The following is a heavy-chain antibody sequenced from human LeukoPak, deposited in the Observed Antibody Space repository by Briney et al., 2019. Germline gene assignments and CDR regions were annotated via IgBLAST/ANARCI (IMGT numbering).Heavy chain of an antibody. Sequence: SETLSLTCTVSGGSISGYYWSWIRQPPGKGLEWIGDIYYSGSTIYNPSLKSRVTMSVDTSKNQFSLKLSSVTAADTAVYYCARVLAYYFGAGDYYGMDVWGQGTTVTVSS. V-gene: IGHV4-59*01. CDR1: GGSISGYY. CDR2: IYYSGST. CDR3: ARVLAYYFGAGDYYGMDV. J-gene: IGHJ6*02. D-gene: IGHD3-10*01.